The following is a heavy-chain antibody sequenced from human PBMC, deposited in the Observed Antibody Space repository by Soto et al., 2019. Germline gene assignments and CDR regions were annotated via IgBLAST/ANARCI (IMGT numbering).Heavy chain of an antibody. CDR3: ARGPGGFGDFSLDY. CDR2: IYSGGST. V-gene: IGHV4-4*07. D-gene: IGHD3-10*01. Sequence: QVQLQESGPGLVKPSETLSLTCTVSGCSINSYYCCWIRQPAGKGLEWMGRIYSGGSTNDNPSLKSRVTMSVDTSKNQFSLKVTSVAAAATAVYYCARGPGGFGDFSLDYWGQGTLVTVAP. J-gene: IGHJ4*02. CDR1: GCSINSYY.